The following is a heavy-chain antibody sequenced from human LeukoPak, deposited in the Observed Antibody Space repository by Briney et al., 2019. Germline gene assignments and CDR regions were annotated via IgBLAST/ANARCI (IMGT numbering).Heavy chain of an antibody. CDR3: ARSWYSFGSESYFDY. V-gene: IGHV1-3*01. J-gene: IGHJ4*02. Sequence: ASVKVSCKASGYTFASYAIHWVRQAPGQRLEWMGWINAGNGNTKYSQKFQGRVTITRDTSATTAYMELSSLRSEDTAVYYRARSWYSFGSESYFDYWGQGTLVTVSS. CDR1: GYTFASYA. CDR2: INAGNGNT. D-gene: IGHD6-13*01.